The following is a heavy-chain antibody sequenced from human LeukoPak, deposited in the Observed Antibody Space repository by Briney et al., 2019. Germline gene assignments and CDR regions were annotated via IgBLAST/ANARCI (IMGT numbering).Heavy chain of an antibody. Sequence: GESLKISCKGSGYMFTTYWIGWVRQLPGKGLEWMGIIYPGDSDTRYSPSFQGQVTISADKSISTAYLQRSSLKASDTAIYYCARPSNYGSGSYYTLLYWGQGTLVTVSS. V-gene: IGHV5-51*01. D-gene: IGHD3-10*01. CDR1: GYMFTTYW. J-gene: IGHJ4*02. CDR3: ARPSNYGSGSYYTLLY. CDR2: IYPGDSDT.